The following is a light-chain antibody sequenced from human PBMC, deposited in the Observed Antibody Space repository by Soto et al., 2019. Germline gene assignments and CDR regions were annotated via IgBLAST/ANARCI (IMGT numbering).Light chain of an antibody. Sequence: EIVLTQSPGTLSLSPGERATLSCRASQSVSSSFLAWYQQNPGQAPRLLIYGASSRATGIPDRFSGSGSGTAFTLTISRLEPEDVAVYYCQQYGSSPLTFGVGTKVEIK. CDR2: GAS. V-gene: IGKV3-20*01. J-gene: IGKJ4*01. CDR1: QSVSSSF. CDR3: QQYGSSPLT.